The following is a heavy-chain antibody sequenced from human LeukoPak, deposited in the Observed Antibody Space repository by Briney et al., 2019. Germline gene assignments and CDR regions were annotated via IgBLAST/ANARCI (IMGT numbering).Heavy chain of an antibody. D-gene: IGHD4-17*01. CDR3: ARAPRTRVTTWCWFDP. CDR2: ISYDGSNK. CDR1: GFTFSSYA. J-gene: IGHJ5*02. V-gene: IGHV3-30*04. Sequence: GGSLRLSCAASGFTFSSYAMHWVRQAPGKGLEWVAVISYDGSNKYYADSVKGRFTISRDNSKNTLYLQMNSLRAEDTAVYYCARAPRTRVTTWCWFDPWSQGTLVTVSS.